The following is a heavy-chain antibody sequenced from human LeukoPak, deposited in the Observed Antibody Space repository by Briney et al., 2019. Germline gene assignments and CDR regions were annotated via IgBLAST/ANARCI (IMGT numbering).Heavy chain of an antibody. CDR3: AREGAQLEQQVHGWFDP. Sequence: SETLSLTCTVSGASIRSYYWSWIRQPPGKGLEWIGYIYYSGSTNYNPSLKSRVTISVDTSKNQFSLKLSSVTAADTAVYYCAREGAQLEQQVHGWFDPWGQGTLVTVSS. J-gene: IGHJ5*02. V-gene: IGHV4-59*01. CDR1: GASIRSYY. D-gene: IGHD1-1*01. CDR2: IYYSGST.